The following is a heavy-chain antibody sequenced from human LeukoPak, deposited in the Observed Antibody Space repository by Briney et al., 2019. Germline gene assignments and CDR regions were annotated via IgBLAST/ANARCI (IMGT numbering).Heavy chain of an antibody. V-gene: IGHV4-34*01. CDR2: INHSGST. D-gene: IGHD2/OR15-2a*01. Sequence: SETQSLTCAVYGGSFSGYYWSWIRQPPGKGLEWIGEINHSGSTNYNPSLKSRVTISVDTSKNQFSLKLSSVTAADTAVYYCARRGNLWARWGQGTLVTVSS. CDR1: GGSFSGYY. J-gene: IGHJ4*02. CDR3: ARRGNLWAR.